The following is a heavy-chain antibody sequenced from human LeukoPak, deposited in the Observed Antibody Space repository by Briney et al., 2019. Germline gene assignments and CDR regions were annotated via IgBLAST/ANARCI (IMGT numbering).Heavy chain of an antibody. CDR3: ARPLGIAVAAVAFDI. Sequence: SETLSLTCAVYGGSFSGYYWSWIRQPPGKGLEWIGEINHSGSTNYNPSLKSRVTISVDTSKNQFSLKLSSVTAADTAVYYCARPLGIAVAAVAFDIWGQGTMVTVSS. J-gene: IGHJ3*02. CDR2: INHSGST. CDR1: GGSFSGYY. V-gene: IGHV4-34*01. D-gene: IGHD6-19*01.